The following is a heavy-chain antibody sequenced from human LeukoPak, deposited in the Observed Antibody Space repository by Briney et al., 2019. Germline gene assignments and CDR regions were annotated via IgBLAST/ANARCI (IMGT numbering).Heavy chain of an antibody. J-gene: IGHJ6*03. CDR1: GYTFTSYD. D-gene: IGHD2-2*01. CDR2: MNPNSGNT. Sequence: ASVKVSCKASGYTFTSYDINWVRQATGQGLEWMGWMNPNSGNTGYAQKFQGRVTITRDMSTSTAYMELSSLRSEDTAVYYCARADCSSTSCYPYYYYYYMDVWGKGTTVTVSS. V-gene: IGHV1-8*03. CDR3: ARADCSSTSCYPYYYYYYMDV.